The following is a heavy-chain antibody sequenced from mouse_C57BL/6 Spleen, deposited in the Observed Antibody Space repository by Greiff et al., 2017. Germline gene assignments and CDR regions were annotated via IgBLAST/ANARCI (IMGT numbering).Heavy chain of an antibody. V-gene: IGHV5-9*01. CDR2: ISGGGGNT. CDR1: GFTFSSYT. CDR3: ARQGLLRRGGYAMDY. J-gene: IGHJ4*01. D-gene: IGHD1-1*01. Sequence: EVKLVESGGGLVKPGGSLKLSCAASGFTFSSYTMSWVRQTPEKRLEWVATISGGGGNTYYPDSVKGRFTISRDNAKNTLYLQMSSLRSEDTALYYCARQGLLRRGGYAMDYWGQGTSVTVSS.